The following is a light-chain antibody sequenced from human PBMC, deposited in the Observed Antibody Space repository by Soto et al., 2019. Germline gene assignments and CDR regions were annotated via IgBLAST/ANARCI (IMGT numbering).Light chain of an antibody. V-gene: IGKV1-5*01. Sequence: IQMTQSPSTLSASVGDRVTITCRASQTISSWLAWYQQKPGKAPKLLIYDASSLESGVPSRFSGSRSGTEFTLTISSLQPDDFATYYCQQYNSYWTFGQGTKVEIK. J-gene: IGKJ1*01. CDR1: QTISSW. CDR3: QQYNSYWT. CDR2: DAS.